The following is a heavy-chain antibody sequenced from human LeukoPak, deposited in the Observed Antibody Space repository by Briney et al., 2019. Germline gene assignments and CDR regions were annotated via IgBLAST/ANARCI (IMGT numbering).Heavy chain of an antibody. CDR3: ARGERYNDDISGYSDD. V-gene: IGHV1-2*02. J-gene: IGHJ4*02. D-gene: IGHD3-22*01. CDR1: GYTFTDYY. Sequence: ATVKVSCKASGYTFTDYYIHWVRQAPGQGLEWMGWSNPNSGGKNYAQKFHGRVTMTSDTSISTAHMELSWLRTDNSAVYYSARGERYNDDISGYSDDWGQGTLVTVSS. CDR2: SNPNSGGK.